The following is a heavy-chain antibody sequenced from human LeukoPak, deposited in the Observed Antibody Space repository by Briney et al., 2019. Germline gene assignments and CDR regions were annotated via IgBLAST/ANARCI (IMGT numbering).Heavy chain of an antibody. Sequence: SETLSLTCTVSGGSISSGDYYRSWIRQPPGKGLEWIGYIYYSGSTYYNPSLKSRVTISVDTSKNQFSLKLSSVTAADTAVYYCARDSSGGFWSGYSTIGGMDVWGQGTTVTVSS. CDR3: ARDSSGGFWSGYSTIGGMDV. V-gene: IGHV4-30-4*01. CDR1: GGSISSGDYY. CDR2: IYYSGST. D-gene: IGHD3-3*01. J-gene: IGHJ6*02.